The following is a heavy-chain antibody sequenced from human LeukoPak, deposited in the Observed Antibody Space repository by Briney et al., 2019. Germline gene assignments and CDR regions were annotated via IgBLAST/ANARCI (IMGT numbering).Heavy chain of an antibody. CDR1: GYTFTGYY. D-gene: IGHD6-19*01. J-gene: IGHJ4*02. CDR2: INPNSGGT. V-gene: IGHV1-2*02. Sequence: GASVKVSCKASGYTFTGYYMHWARQAPGQGLEWMGWINPNSGGTNYAQKFQGRVTMTGDTSISTAYMELSRLRSDDTAVYYCARDLSLAVPVQGYWGQGTLVTVSS. CDR3: ARDLSLAVPVQGY.